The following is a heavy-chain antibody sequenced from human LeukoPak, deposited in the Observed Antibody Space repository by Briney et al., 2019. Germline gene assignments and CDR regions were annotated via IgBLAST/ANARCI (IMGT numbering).Heavy chain of an antibody. Sequence: SETLSLTCTVSGYSISSGYYWGWIRQPPGKGLEWIGSIYHSGSTYYNPSLKSRVTISVDTSKNQFSLKLSSVTAADTAVYYCASWNYDAFDIWGQGTMVTVSS. CDR2: IYHSGST. V-gene: IGHV4-38-2*02. CDR1: GYSISSGYY. J-gene: IGHJ3*02. CDR3: ASWNYDAFDI. D-gene: IGHD1-7*01.